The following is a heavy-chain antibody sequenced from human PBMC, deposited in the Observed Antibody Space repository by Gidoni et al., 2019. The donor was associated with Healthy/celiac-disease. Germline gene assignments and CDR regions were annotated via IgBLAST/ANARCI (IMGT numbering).Heavy chain of an antibody. V-gene: IGHV3-23*01. D-gene: IGHD3-9*01. Sequence: EVQLLESGGGLVQPGGSLRRSCAASGFTFSSYAMSWVRQAPGKGLEWVSAISGSGGSTYYADSVKGRFTISRDNSKNTLYLQMNSLRAEDTAVYYCAKDQLGILTGRDAFDIWGQGTMVTVSS. CDR1: GFTFSSYA. CDR2: ISGSGGST. J-gene: IGHJ3*02. CDR3: AKDQLGILTGRDAFDI.